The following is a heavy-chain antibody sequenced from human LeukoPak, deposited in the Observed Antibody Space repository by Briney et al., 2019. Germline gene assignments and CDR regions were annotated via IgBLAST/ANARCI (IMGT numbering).Heavy chain of an antibody. Sequence: GASVKVSCKASGYTFTSYYMHWVRQAPGQGLEWMGWINSNSGGTNYAQKFQARVTMTRDTSISTAYMELSRLRSDDTAVYYCARSPHILTGENFDFWGQGTLVTVSS. J-gene: IGHJ4*02. V-gene: IGHV1-2*02. D-gene: IGHD3-9*01. CDR2: INSNSGGT. CDR3: ARSPHILTGENFDF. CDR1: GYTFTSYY.